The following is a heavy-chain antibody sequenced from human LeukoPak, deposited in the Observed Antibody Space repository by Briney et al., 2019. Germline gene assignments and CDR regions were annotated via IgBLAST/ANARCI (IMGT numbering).Heavy chain of an antibody. J-gene: IGHJ4*02. V-gene: IGHV4-59*01. CDR2: IYYSGST. Sequence: SENLSLNCTVSGGSISSYYWSWIRQPPGKGLEWIGYIYYSGSTNYNPSLKSRVTISVDTSKNQFSLKLSSVTAADTAVYYCARGMTTVTSWGQGTLVTVSS. CDR3: ARGMTTVTS. D-gene: IGHD4-17*01. CDR1: GGSISSYY.